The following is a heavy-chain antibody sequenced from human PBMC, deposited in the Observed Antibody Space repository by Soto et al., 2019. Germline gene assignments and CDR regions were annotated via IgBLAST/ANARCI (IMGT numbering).Heavy chain of an antibody. V-gene: IGHV1-2*04. CDR3: ARDLEGSSHDAFDI. D-gene: IGHD2-15*01. Sequence: ASVKVSCKASGYTFTGYYMHWVRQAPGQGLEWMGWINPNSGGTNYAQKFQGWVTMTRDTSISTAYMELGRLRSDDAAVYYCARDLEGSSHDAFDIWGQGTMVTVSS. CDR1: GYTFTGYY. CDR2: INPNSGGT. J-gene: IGHJ3*02.